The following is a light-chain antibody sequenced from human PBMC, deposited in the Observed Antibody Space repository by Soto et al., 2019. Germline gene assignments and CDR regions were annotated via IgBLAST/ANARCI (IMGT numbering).Light chain of an antibody. J-gene: IGLJ1*01. Sequence: LTQPPSVPGSPGQSVTISCTGTSTDFVSYNRVSWYQQPPGTAPKLIIYEASNRPSGVPDRFSGSKSGNTASLTISGLQAADEADYYCSLYTSENTYVFGTGTKVTVL. CDR2: EAS. CDR3: SLYTSENTYV. CDR1: STDFVSYNR. V-gene: IGLV2-18*01.